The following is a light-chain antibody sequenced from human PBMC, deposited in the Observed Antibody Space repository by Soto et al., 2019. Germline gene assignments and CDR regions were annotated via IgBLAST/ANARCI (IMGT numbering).Light chain of an antibody. CDR3: QQSYDSPPT. J-gene: IGKJ4*01. Sequence: EIQMTQSPNTLSESVGDRVTITCRASQTINNYLNWYQQKPGRAPKCLIYGASSLQSGVSSRFSGGGSGTDYTLTISPLQPEDFATYYCQQSYDSPPTFGGGTKVEIK. CDR2: GAS. V-gene: IGKV1-39*01. CDR1: QTINNY.